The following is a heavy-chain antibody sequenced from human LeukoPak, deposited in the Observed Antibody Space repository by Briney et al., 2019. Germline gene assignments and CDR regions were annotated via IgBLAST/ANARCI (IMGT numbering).Heavy chain of an antibody. V-gene: IGHV1-18*01. CDR1: GGTFSDYA. J-gene: IGHJ3*02. CDR2: ISAYNGNT. Sequence: ASVKVSCKASGGTFSDYALNWVRQAPGQGLEWMGWISAYNGNTNYAQKLQGRVTMTTDTSTSTAYMELRSLRSDDTAVYYCAREGTSGSYFYDAFDIWAKGQWSPSLQ. CDR3: AREGTSGSYFYDAFDI. D-gene: IGHD1-26*01.